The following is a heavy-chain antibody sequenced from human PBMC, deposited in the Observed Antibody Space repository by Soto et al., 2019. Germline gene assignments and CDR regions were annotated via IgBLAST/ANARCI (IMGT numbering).Heavy chain of an antibody. Sequence: AETLSLTCTVSGGSISSYYWSWIRQPAGKGLEWIGSIYTSGSTNYNPSLKSRVTMSVDTSKNQFSLKLSSVTAADTAVYYCARGAFTVPIDYWGQGTLVTVSS. D-gene: IGHD3-3*02. CDR1: GGSISSYY. J-gene: IGHJ4*02. CDR2: IYTSGST. V-gene: IGHV4-4*07. CDR3: ARGAFTVPIDY.